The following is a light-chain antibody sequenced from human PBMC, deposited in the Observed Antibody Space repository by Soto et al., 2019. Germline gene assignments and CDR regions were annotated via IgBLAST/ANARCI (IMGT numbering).Light chain of an antibody. CDR1: QSVFSSSSSANH. Sequence: DIVMTQSPDSLAVSLGERATISCKSSQSVFSSSSSANHLAWFQHKPGQPPKLPISWASTRASGVPDRFSGSGSGTDYTLTISRLQAEDVAVYYCHQYYRTHWKLGQGTKVDIK. CDR2: WAS. J-gene: IGKJ1*01. CDR3: HQYYRTHWK. V-gene: IGKV4-1*01.